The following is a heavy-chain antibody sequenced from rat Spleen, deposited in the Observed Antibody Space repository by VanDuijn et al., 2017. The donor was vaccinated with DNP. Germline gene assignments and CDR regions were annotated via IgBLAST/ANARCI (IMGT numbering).Heavy chain of an antibody. D-gene: IGHD1-12*01. CDR3: ARHRTIMPYYYVMDA. CDR1: GFTFNDYY. CDR2: LSYNGGTP. V-gene: IGHV5-7*01. Sequence: EVLLVESDGGLVQPGRSLKLSCAVSGFTFNDYYMAWVRQAPAKGLEWVATLSYNGGTPYYRDSVKGRFTISRDNAQSTLYLQMDSLRSEDTATYYCARHRTIMPYYYVMDAWGQGTSVTVSS. J-gene: IGHJ4*01.